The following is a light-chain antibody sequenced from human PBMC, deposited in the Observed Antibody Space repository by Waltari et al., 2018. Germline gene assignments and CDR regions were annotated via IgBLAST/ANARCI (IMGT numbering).Light chain of an antibody. V-gene: IGLV1-40*01. CDR3: QSYDTSLSVV. J-gene: IGLJ2*01. CDR2: GVN. CDR1: GSNIGAGYD. Sequence: QSVLTQPPSVSGAPGQRVTISCTGGGSNIGAGYDVHWYRQLPVKAPELLIYGVNNLPSVVPDRFLGSLSGTSASLAITGLQAEDEADYYCQSYDTSLSVVFGGGTKLTV.